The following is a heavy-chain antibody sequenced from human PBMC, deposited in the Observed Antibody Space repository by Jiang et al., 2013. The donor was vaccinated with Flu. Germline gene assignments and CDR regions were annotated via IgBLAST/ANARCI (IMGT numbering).Heavy chain of an antibody. CDR1: GGSISSYY. Sequence: ETLSLTCNVSGGSISSYYWSWIRQPPGKGLEWIGYIYYSGSTNYNPSLKSRVTLSVDTSKNQFSLMLNSVTAADTAVYYCARDSSAYSGSSDWGPGSLVTVSS. CDR3: ARDSSAYSGSSD. V-gene: IGHV4-59*01. D-gene: IGHD1-26*01. J-gene: IGHJ1*01. CDR2: IYYSGST.